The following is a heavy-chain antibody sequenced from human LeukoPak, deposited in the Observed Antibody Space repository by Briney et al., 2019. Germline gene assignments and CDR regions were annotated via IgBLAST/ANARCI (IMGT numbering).Heavy chain of an antibody. CDR2: ISHTGST. D-gene: IGHD3-3*01. CDR3: ARDDPGSGNDY. V-gene: IGHV4-38-2*02. CDR1: GYSISNGHY. J-gene: IGHJ4*02. Sequence: SETLSLTCTVSGYSISNGHYWGWIRQPPGKGLEWIGSISHTGSTYYNPSLKSRVTISIDTSKNQFSLKLSSVTAADTAVYYCARDDPGSGNDYWGQGTLVTVSS.